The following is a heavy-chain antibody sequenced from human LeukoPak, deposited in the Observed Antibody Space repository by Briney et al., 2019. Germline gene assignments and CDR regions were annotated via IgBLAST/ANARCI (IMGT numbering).Heavy chain of an antibody. D-gene: IGHD4-23*01. V-gene: IGHV3-30*04. J-gene: IGHJ4*02. CDR1: GFTFSNYA. Sequence: GGSLRLSCAASGFTFSNYAMHWVRQAPGKGLEWVAVISNEYHADSVKGRFTISRDNSKNTLYLQMNSLRTEDTAVYYCARDRTTVVTRDFDYWGQGTLVTVSS. CDR2: ISNE. CDR3: ARDRTTVVTRDFDY.